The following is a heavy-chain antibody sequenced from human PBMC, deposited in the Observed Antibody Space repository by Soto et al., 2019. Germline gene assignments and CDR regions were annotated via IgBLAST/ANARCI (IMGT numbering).Heavy chain of an antibody. CDR1: GGSISSSSYY. CDR3: ARHGRLTGYYW. Sequence: QLQLQESGPGLVKPSETLSLTCTVSGGSISSSSYYWGWIRQPPGKGLEWIGSIYYSGSTYYNPSLKSRVTISVDTSKNQFSLKLSSVTAADTAVYYCARHGRLTGYYWWGQGTLVTVSS. CDR2: IYYSGST. D-gene: IGHD3-9*01. V-gene: IGHV4-39*01. J-gene: IGHJ4*02.